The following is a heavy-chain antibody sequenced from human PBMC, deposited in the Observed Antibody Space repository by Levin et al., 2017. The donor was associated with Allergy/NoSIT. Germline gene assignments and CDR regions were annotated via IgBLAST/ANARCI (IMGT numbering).Heavy chain of an antibody. D-gene: IGHD5-24*01. CDR2: TSAYNGNT. CDR3: ARDLGDGYNKWFDY. Sequence: ASVKVSCKALGYTFTSFGISWVRQAPGQGLEWMGWTSAYNGNTNYAQKFQGRVTMTTDTSTSTAYMELRSLRSDDTAVYYCARDLGDGYNKWFDYWGQGILVTVSS. J-gene: IGHJ4*02. CDR1: GYTFTSFG. V-gene: IGHV1-18*01.